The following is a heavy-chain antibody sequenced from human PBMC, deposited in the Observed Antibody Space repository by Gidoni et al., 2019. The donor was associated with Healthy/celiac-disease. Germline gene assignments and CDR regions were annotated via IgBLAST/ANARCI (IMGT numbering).Heavy chain of an antibody. Sequence: QVQLVQSGAEVKKPGASVKVSCKASGYTFTSYYMHWVRQAPGQGLEWMGIINPSGGSTSYAQKFQGRVTMTRDTSTSTVYMELSSLRSEDTAVYYCARVAIPGIAAAGLGYFQHWGQGTLVTVSS. CDR3: ARVAIPGIAAAGLGYFQH. CDR2: INPSGGST. V-gene: IGHV1-46*01. J-gene: IGHJ1*01. CDR1: GYTFTSYY. D-gene: IGHD6-13*01.